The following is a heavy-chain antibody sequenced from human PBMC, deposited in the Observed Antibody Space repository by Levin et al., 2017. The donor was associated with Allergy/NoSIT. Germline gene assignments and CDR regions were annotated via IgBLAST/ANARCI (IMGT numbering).Heavy chain of an antibody. J-gene: IGHJ4*02. CDR1: GFTFSSYG. CDR3: AKDRGRMIAVAGTHFDY. D-gene: IGHD6-19*01. V-gene: IGHV3-30*18. Sequence: GESLKISCAASGFTFSSYGMHWVRQAPGKGLEWVAVISYDGSNKYYADSVKGRFTISRDNSKNTLYLQMNSLRAEDTAVYYCAKDRGRMIAVAGTHFDYWGQGTLVTVSS. CDR2: ISYDGSNK.